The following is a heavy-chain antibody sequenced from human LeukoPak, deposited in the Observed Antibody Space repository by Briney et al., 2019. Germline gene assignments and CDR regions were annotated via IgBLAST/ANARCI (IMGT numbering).Heavy chain of an antibody. CDR3: ATMALWDSSGYYQGYFDY. Sequence: ASVKVSCKASGYTFTSYYMHWVRQAPGKGLEWMGGFDPEDGETIYAQKFQGRVTMTEDTSTDTAYMELSSLRSEDTAVYYCATMALWDSSGYYQGYFDYWGQGTLVTVSS. CDR2: FDPEDGET. J-gene: IGHJ4*02. D-gene: IGHD3-22*01. CDR1: GYTFTSYY. V-gene: IGHV1-24*01.